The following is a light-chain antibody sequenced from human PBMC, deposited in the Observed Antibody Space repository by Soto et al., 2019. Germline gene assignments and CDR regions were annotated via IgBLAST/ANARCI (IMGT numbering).Light chain of an antibody. J-gene: IGKJ5*01. Sequence: EIVMTQSPATLSVSPGERATLSYRASQSVSSNLAWYQQKPGQAPRLLIYGASTRATGIPARFSDSGSGTEFTLTISSLQSEDFAVYYCQQYNNWPPAITFGQGTRLEIK. CDR1: QSVSSN. CDR2: GAS. CDR3: QQYNNWPPAIT. V-gene: IGKV3-15*01.